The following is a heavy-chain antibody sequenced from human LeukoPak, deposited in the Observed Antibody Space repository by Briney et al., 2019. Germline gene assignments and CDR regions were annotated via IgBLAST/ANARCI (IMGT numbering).Heavy chain of an antibody. D-gene: IGHD6-6*01. Sequence: GRSLRLSCAASGVTFINYGMSWVRQAPGKGLEWVSAISGSGGDTHYADPVKGRFTISRDNSKNTLFLQMNSLRAEDTAVYYCAKHKYSSSSYYFDYWGQGTLVTVSS. CDR1: GVTFINYG. V-gene: IGHV3-23*01. J-gene: IGHJ4*02. CDR3: AKHKYSSSSYYFDY. CDR2: ISGSGGDT.